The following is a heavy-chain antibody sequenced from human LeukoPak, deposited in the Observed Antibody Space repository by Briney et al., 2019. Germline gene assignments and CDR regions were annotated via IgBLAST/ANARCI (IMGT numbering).Heavy chain of an antibody. J-gene: IGHJ6*02. CDR2: ISYDGSNK. CDR3: TRDTFSEEHDYYHYGMDV. CDR1: GFTFSSYA. D-gene: IGHD1/OR15-1a*01. V-gene: IGHV3-30-3*01. Sequence: GRSLRLSCAASGFTFSSYAMHWVRQAPGKGLEWVAVISYDGSNKYYADSVKGRFTISRDDSKSIAYLQMNSLKTEDTAVYYCTRDTFSEEHDYYHYGMDVWGQGTTVTVSS.